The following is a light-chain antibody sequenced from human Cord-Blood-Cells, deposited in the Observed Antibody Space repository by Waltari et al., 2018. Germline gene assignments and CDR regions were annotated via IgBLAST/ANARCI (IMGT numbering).Light chain of an antibody. CDR3: QQNNNWPRT. CDR2: GAS. CDR1: QSVCSN. J-gene: IGKJ1*01. V-gene: IGKV3-15*01. Sequence: EIVMTQALATLSVSPGESATLSCRASQSVCSNLAWYQQKPGQAPRPLIYGASTRATGIPARFSGSGSGTEFTLTISSLQSEDFAVYYCQQNNNWPRTFGQGTKVEIK.